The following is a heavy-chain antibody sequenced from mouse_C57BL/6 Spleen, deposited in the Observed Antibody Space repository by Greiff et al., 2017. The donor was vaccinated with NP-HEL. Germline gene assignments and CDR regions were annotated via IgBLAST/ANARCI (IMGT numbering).Heavy chain of an antibody. V-gene: IGHV5-9*01. D-gene: IGHD2-3*01. CDR1: GFTFSSYT. J-gene: IGHJ2*01. Sequence: DVQLVESGGGLVKPGGSLKLSCAASGFTFSSYTMSWVRQTPEKRLEWVATISGGGGNTYYPDSVKGRFTISRDNTKNTLYLQMSSLRSEDTALYYRARSGYYDFDYWGQGTTLTVSS. CDR2: ISGGGGNT. CDR3: ARSGYYDFDY.